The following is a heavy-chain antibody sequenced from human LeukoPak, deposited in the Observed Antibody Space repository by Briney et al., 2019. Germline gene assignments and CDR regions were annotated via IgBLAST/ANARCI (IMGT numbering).Heavy chain of an antibody. CDR3: ARHKYYDFWSGGNYYYYYMDV. Sequence: GESLKISCKGSGYRFTSYWIGWVRQMPGKGLEWMGIIYPGDSDTRYSPSFQGQVTISADKSISTAYLQWSSLKASDTAMYYCARHKYYDFWSGGNYYYYYMDVWGKGTTVTVSS. CDR2: IYPGDSDT. D-gene: IGHD3-3*01. CDR1: GYRFTSYW. V-gene: IGHV5-51*01. J-gene: IGHJ6*03.